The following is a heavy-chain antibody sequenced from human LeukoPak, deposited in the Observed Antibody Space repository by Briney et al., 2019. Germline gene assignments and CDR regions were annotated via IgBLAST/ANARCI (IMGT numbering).Heavy chain of an antibody. Sequence: SETLSLTCAVYGGSFSGYYWSWIRQPPGKGLEWIGEINHSGSTNYKPSLKTRVTISVDTSKNRFSLKLSSVTAADTAVYYCARYTRGRNGMDVWGQGTTVTVSS. J-gene: IGHJ6*02. CDR2: INHSGST. CDR1: GGSFSGYY. D-gene: IGHD1-26*01. V-gene: IGHV4-34*01. CDR3: ARYTRGRNGMDV.